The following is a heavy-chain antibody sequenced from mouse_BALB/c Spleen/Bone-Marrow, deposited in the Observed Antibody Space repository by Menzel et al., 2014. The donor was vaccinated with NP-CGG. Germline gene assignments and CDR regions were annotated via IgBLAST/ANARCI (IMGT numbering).Heavy chain of an antibody. CDR2: ISSGGSHT. Sequence: EVQLVESGGDLVKPGGSLKLSCAASGFTFSSYGMSWVRQIPDKSLEWVATISSGGSHTYYPDSVKGRFTISRDNAKNTLYLQMSSLKSEDTAIYYCARRGFDNSYWYFGVWGAGTTVTVSS. V-gene: IGHV5-6*01. CDR1: GFTFSSYG. CDR3: ARRGFDNSYWYFGV. J-gene: IGHJ1*01.